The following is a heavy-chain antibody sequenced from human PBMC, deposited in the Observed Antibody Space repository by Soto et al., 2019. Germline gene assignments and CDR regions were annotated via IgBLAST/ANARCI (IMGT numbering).Heavy chain of an antibody. Sequence: GGSLRLSCAASGFTFSSYSMNWVRQAPGKGLEWVSSISSSSSYIYYEDSVKGRFTISRDNAKNSLYLQMNSLRAEDTAVYYCARDLYSGSHYEGGGLDYWGQGTLVTVSS. J-gene: IGHJ4*02. CDR3: ARDLYSGSHYEGGGLDY. V-gene: IGHV3-21*01. CDR1: GFTFSSYS. CDR2: ISSSSSYI. D-gene: IGHD1-26*01.